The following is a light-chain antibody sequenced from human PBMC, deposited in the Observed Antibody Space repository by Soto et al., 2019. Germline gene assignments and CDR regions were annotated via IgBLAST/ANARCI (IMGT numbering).Light chain of an antibody. CDR3: QQYNVWPLP. CDR2: GAS. V-gene: IGKV3-15*01. Sequence: ERVMTQSPATLSVSPGERATLSCRARQSVGSNLAWYQQTPGQSPRLLIYGASTRATGIPARFSGSGSGTEFTLTVTSLQSEDFAVYYCQQYNVWPLPCGGGTNVEIK. J-gene: IGKJ4*01. CDR1: QSVGSN.